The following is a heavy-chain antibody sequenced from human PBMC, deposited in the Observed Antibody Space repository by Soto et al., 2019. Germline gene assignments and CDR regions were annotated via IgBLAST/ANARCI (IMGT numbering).Heavy chain of an antibody. Sequence: SETLSLTCTVSGASISSYYWTWIRQPPGKGLEWIGYIYYSGGTNYNPSLKSRVTISIDTSKNQFSLKLSSVTAADTAVYYCAREPSGASTLGNWSQGTLVIVSS. CDR3: AREPSGASTLGN. CDR1: GASISSYY. D-gene: IGHD3-16*01. V-gene: IGHV4-59*01. J-gene: IGHJ4*02. CDR2: IYYSGGT.